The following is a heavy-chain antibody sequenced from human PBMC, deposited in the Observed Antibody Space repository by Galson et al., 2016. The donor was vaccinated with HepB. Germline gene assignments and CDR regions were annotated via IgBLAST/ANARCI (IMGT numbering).Heavy chain of an antibody. V-gene: IGHV3-23*01. CDR2: ISGTSGYT. Sequence: SLRLSCAASGFTFSNYALNWVRQAPGKGLEWVSAISGTSGYTYYADSVEGRFTISRDNSKNTLYLQMNSLRAEDTAVNYCAKDQAIKTGYYGLDVWGQGTTVTVSS. D-gene: IGHD5-12*01. J-gene: IGHJ6*02. CDR3: AKDQAIKTGYYGLDV. CDR1: GFTFSNYA.